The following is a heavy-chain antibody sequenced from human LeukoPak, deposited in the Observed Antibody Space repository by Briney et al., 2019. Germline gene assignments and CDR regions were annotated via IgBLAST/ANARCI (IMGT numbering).Heavy chain of an antibody. D-gene: IGHD1-26*01. CDR2: ISAYNGNT. Sequence: APVKVSCKASGYTFTSYGISWVRQAPGQGLEWMGWISAYNGNTNYAQKLQGRVTMTTDTSTSTAYMELRSLRSDDTAVYYCARGSDGVVGATTRGSHYYYMDVWGKGTTVTVSS. J-gene: IGHJ6*03. V-gene: IGHV1-18*01. CDR3: ARGSDGVVGATTRGSHYYYMDV. CDR1: GYTFTSYG.